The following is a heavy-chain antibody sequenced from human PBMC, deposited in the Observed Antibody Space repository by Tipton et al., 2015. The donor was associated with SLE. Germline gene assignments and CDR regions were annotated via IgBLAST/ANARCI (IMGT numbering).Heavy chain of an antibody. V-gene: IGHV4-61*09. CDR3: ARAPHIAFAFDI. CDR2: IYTSGST. CDR1: GGSISSGSYY. D-gene: IGHD2-21*01. Sequence: LRLSCTVSGGSISSGSYYWSWIRQPAGKGLEWIGHIYTSGSTNHNPSLKSRVTISVDTSKNQFSLKLSSVTAADTAVYYCARAPHIAFAFDIWGQGTMVTVSS. J-gene: IGHJ3*02.